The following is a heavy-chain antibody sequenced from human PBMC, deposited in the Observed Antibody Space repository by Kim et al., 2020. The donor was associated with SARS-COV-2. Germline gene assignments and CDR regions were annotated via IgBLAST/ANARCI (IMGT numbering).Heavy chain of an antibody. V-gene: IGHV7-4-1*02. Sequence: ASVKVSCKASGYSFSSYAMNWVRQAPGQGPEWMGWINTNTGNPTYAQGFTGRFVFSLDTSVSTAYLQISSLKAADTAVYYCARGQTGFDYWGQGTLVTVSS. CDR3: ARGQTGFDY. J-gene: IGHJ4*02. CDR2: INTNTGNP. D-gene: IGHD7-27*01. CDR1: GYSFSSYA.